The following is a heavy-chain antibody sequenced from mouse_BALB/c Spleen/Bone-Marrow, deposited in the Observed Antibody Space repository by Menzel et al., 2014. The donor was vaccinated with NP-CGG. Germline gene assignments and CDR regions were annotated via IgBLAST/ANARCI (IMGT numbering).Heavy chain of an antibody. D-gene: IGHD2-3*01. CDR2: IAPETGTT. CDR3: ARYDYVMDY. V-gene: IGHV1S41*01. Sequence: DLVKPGASVKLSCKASGYTFTNFWINWIKQRPGQGLEWIGRIAPETGTTYYNEMLKGKATLTVDTSSSTAYIQLSSLSSEDSAVYFCARYDYVMDYWGQGTSVTVSS. CDR1: GYTFTNFW. J-gene: IGHJ4*01.